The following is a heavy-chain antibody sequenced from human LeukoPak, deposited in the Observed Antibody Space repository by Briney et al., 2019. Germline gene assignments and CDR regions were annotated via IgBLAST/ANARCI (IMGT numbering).Heavy chain of an antibody. CDR1: GGSISSYY. CDR3: AKDIGGYCSSTSCYAGVYYYYYGMDV. CDR2: IYYSGST. V-gene: IGHV4-59*12. D-gene: IGHD2-2*01. J-gene: IGHJ6*02. Sequence: SETLSLTCTVSGGSISSYYWSWIRQPPGKGLEWIGYIYYSGSTNYNPSLKSRVTISVDTSKNQFSLKLSSVTAADTALYYCAKDIGGYCSSTSCYAGVYYYYYGMDVWGQGTTVTVSS.